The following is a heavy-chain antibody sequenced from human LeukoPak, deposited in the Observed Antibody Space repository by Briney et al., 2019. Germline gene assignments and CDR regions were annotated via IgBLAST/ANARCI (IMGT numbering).Heavy chain of an antibody. CDR3: ARLQEVAVYYYYYYMDV. J-gene: IGHJ6*03. CDR2: INYSGST. V-gene: IGHV4-34*01. CDR1: GGSFSGFY. Sequence: SETLSLTCAVYGGSFSGFYWGWVRQPPGKGPEWIGEINYSGSTNYNPSLKSRVTISVDTSKNQFSLKLSSVTAADTAVYYCARLQEVAVYYYYYYMDVWGKGTTVTVSS.